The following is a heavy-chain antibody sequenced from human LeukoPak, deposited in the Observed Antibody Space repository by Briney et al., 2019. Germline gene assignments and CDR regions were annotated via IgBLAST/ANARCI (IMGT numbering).Heavy chain of an antibody. CDR1: GFTFSSYG. J-gene: IGHJ6*02. D-gene: IGHD3-10*01. V-gene: IGHV3-30*18. Sequence: PGGTLRLSCAASGFTFSSYGMHWVRQAPGKGLEWVAVISYDGSNKYYADSVKGRFTISRDNSKNTLYLQMNSLRAEDTAVYYCAKAITMVRGVINPSYYGMDVWGQGTTVTVSS. CDR3: AKAITMVRGVINPSYYGMDV. CDR2: ISYDGSNK.